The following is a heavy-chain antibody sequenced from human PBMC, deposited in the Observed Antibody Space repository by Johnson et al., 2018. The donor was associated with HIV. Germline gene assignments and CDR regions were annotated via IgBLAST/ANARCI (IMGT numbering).Heavy chain of an antibody. Sequence: QVQLVESGGGLVKPEGSLRLSCAASGFTFSSYGMHWVRQAPGKGLEWVAVIWYDGSNKYYADSVKGRFTISRDNSKNTLYLQMGSLRAEDMAVYYCAIPYFYDSGDYRWGQGTMVTVSS. CDR1: GFTFSSYG. D-gene: IGHD3-22*01. J-gene: IGHJ3*01. CDR3: AIPYFYDSGDYR. CDR2: IWYDGSNK. V-gene: IGHV3-33*08.